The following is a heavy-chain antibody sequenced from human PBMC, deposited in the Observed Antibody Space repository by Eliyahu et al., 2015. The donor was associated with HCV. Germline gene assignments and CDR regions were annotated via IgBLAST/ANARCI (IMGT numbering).Heavy chain of an antibody. D-gene: IGHD1-7*01. CDR2: IIPIFGTA. Sequence: QVQLVQSGAEVKKPGSSVKVSCKASGGTFSSYAXSWVRQAPGQGLEWMGGIIPIFGTANYAQKFQGRVTITADESTSTAYMELSSLRSEDTAVYYCAKTTHFNWNYWTAKYYYGMDVWGQGTTVTVSS. CDR3: AKTTHFNWNYWTAKYYYGMDV. J-gene: IGHJ6*02. CDR1: GGTFSSYA. V-gene: IGHV1-69*01.